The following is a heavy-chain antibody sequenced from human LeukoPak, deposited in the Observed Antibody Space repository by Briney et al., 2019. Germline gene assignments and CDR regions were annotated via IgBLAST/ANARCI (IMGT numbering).Heavy chain of an antibody. J-gene: IGHJ4*02. CDR1: GGSINTYY. D-gene: IGHD6-19*01. Sequence: SETLSLTCTVSGGSINTYYWSWVRQPPGKGLEWIGYIYYSGSTNYNPSLKSRVTISVDTSKNQFSLKLSSVTAADTAVYYCARDVRAVTGRVYWGQGTLVTVFS. CDR2: IYYSGST. CDR3: ARDVRAVTGRVY. V-gene: IGHV4-59*01.